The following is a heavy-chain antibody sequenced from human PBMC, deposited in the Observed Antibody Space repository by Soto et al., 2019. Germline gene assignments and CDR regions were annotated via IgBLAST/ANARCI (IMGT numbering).Heavy chain of an antibody. CDR1: GFTFSSYA. CDR3: AKDWYFGSTFFGLMIDY. V-gene: IGHV3-23*01. D-gene: IGHD3-3*01. Sequence: GGSLRLSCAASGFTFSSYAMSWVRQAPGKGLEWVSAISGSGGSTNYADSVKGRFTISRDNSKNTLYLQMNSLRAEDTAVYYCAKDWYFGSTFFGLMIDYWGQGTLVTVSS. J-gene: IGHJ4*02. CDR2: ISGSGGST.